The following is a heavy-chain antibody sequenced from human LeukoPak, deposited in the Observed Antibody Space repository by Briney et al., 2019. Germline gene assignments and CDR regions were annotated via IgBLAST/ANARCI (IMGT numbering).Heavy chain of an antibody. D-gene: IGHD2-15*01. CDR2: IYYSGST. CDR3: AAQDVNWFDP. Sequence: SQTLSLTCTVSGGSISGGGYYWSWIRQHPGKGLEWIGYIYYSGSTYYNPSLKSRVTISVDTSKNQFSLKLSSVTAADTAVYYCAAQDVNWFDPWGQGTLVTVSS. J-gene: IGHJ5*02. V-gene: IGHV4-31*03. CDR1: GGSISGGGYY.